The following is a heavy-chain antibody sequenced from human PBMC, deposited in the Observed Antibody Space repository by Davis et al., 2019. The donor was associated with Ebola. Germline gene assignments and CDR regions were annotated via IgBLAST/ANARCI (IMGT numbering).Heavy chain of an antibody. V-gene: IGHV3-33*01. D-gene: IGHD3-10*01. CDR2: IWYDGSNK. CDR1: GFTFSSYG. CDR3: ARVYRPLWASQLGFRPAGDYYGMDV. J-gene: IGHJ6*02. Sequence: GESLKISCAASGFTFSSYGMHWVRQAPGQGLEWVAVIWYDGSNKYYADSVKGRFTISRDNSKNTLYLQMNSLRAEDTAVYYCARVYRPLWASQLGFRPAGDYYGMDVWGQGTTVTVSS.